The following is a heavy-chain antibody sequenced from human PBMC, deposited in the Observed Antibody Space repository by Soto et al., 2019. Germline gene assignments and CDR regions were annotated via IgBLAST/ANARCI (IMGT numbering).Heavy chain of an antibody. J-gene: IGHJ6*02. CDR2: IYYSGST. D-gene: IGHD2-21*01. V-gene: IGHV4-61*01. Sequence: PSETLSLTCTVSGGSVSSGSYYWSWIRQPPGKGLEWIGYIYYSGSTNYNPSLKSRVTISVDTSKNQFSLKLSSVTAADTAVYYCARDLWGMDIWGQGTTVTVSS. CDR1: GGSVSSGSYY. CDR3: ARDLWGMDI.